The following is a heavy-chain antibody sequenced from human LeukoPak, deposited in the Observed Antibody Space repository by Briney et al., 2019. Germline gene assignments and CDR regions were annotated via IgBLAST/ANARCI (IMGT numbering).Heavy chain of an antibody. CDR3: ARGEGSGSYYPYFDY. CDR2: MYYGGSN. D-gene: IGHD1-26*01. Sequence: SETLSLTCTVSGVSFSSTSYYWGWIRQPPGKGLEWIGSMYYGGSNYYNPSLKSRVTISVDTSKNQFSLNLRSVAAADTAVYYCARGEGSGSYYPYFDYWGQGTLVTVSS. J-gene: IGHJ4*02. CDR1: GVSFSSTSYY. V-gene: IGHV4-39*01.